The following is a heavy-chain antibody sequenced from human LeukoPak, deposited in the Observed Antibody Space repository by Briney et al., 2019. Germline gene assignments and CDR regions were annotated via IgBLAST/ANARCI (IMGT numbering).Heavy chain of an antibody. V-gene: IGHV5-51*01. D-gene: IGHD6-19*01. Sequence: GESLKISCEGSGYSFPNYWITWVRQMPGKGLEWVGVIYPGDSHTRYSPSFQGQVTISADKSTNTAYLQWARRKASDTAIYYCARRYSSGWSFEYWGQGTLVTVSS. J-gene: IGHJ4*02. CDR2: IYPGDSHT. CDR3: ARRYSSGWSFEY. CDR1: GYSFPNYW.